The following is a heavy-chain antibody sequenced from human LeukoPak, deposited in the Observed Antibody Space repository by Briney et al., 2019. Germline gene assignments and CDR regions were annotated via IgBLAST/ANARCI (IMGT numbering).Heavy chain of an antibody. D-gene: IGHD4-11*01. V-gene: IGHV3-21*01. CDR1: GFTFSSYS. J-gene: IGHJ4*02. Sequence: GGSLRLSCAASGFTFSSYSMNWVRQAPGKGLEWVSSISSSSSYIYYADSVKGRFAISRDNAKNSLYVQMNSLRAEDTAVYYCARDPYSGLFDSWGQGTLVTVSS. CDR3: ARDPYSGLFDS. CDR2: ISSSSSYI.